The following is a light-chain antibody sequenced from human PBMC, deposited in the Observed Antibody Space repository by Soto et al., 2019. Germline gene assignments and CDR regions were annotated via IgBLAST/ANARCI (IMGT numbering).Light chain of an antibody. CDR3: SSYTTSNTRQIV. CDR2: DVS. CDR1: SSDVGGYNY. J-gene: IGLJ1*01. Sequence: SVLTQPASVSGSHGQAITISCTGTSSDVGGYNYVSWYQQHPGKAPKFMIYDVSNRPSGVSNRFSGSKSGNTASLTISGLQAEDEADYYCSSYTTSNTRQIVFGTGTKVTVL. V-gene: IGLV2-14*01.